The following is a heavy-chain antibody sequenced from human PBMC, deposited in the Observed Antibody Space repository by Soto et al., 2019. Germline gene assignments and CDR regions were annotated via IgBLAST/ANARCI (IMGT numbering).Heavy chain of an antibody. CDR2: ISGSGSNT. CDR3: VRGSETNSYYYMDV. V-gene: IGHV3-23*01. CDR1: GFAFSNHA. Sequence: GGSLRLSCVASGFAFSNHAMTWVRQAAEKGLEWVSAISGSGSNTYDAVSVKGRFTVSRDNSRNTLYLQMNNLRAEDTALYYCVRGSETNSYYYMDVWGKGTTVTVSS. J-gene: IGHJ6*03.